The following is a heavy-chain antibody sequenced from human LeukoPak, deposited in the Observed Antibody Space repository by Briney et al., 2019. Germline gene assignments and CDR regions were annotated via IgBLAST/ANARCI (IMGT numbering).Heavy chain of an antibody. CDR3: ARNTTSSPWFDP. CDR2: VYHIGTT. Sequence: SETLSLTCTVSGGSIKSPTSYWSWIRQPPGKGLEWIGNVYHIGTTSYNSSLKSRVTISVDTSKNQFSLEMASVTPEDTALYYCARNTTSSPWFDPWGQGTLVIVSS. V-gene: IGHV4-61*01. CDR1: GGSIKSPTSY. J-gene: IGHJ5*02. D-gene: IGHD6-6*01.